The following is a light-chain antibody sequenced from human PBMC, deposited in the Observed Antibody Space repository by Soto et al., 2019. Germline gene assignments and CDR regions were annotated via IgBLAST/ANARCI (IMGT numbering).Light chain of an antibody. CDR3: NSYAGRTLYV. CDR1: SSDVGGYDY. V-gene: IGLV2-8*01. J-gene: IGLJ1*01. CDR2: EVT. Sequence: QSALTQPPSASGSPGQSVTISCTGTSSDVGGYDYVSWYQQRPGKAPKLLIHEVTKRPSGVPDRFSGSKSGNTASLTVSGLQAEDEADYYCNSYAGRTLYVFGTGTKVTVL.